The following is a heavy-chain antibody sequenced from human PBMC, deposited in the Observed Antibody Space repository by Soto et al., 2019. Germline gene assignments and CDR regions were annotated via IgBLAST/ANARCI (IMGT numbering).Heavy chain of an antibody. D-gene: IGHD3-9*01. V-gene: IGHV4-34*01. Sequence: TSETLSLTCAVYGGSFSGYYWSWILQPPGKGLEWIGEINHSGSTNYNPSLKSRVTISVDTSKNQFSLKLSSVTAADTAVYYCARDREGWLFHRYRLAVWGQGTTVPVSS. CDR3: ARDREGWLFHRYRLAV. J-gene: IGHJ6*02. CDR1: GGSFSGYY. CDR2: INHSGST.